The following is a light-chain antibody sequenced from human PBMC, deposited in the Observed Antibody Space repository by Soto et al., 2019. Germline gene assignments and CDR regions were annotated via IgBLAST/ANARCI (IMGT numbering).Light chain of an antibody. CDR3: QQYNSNSWT. J-gene: IGKJ1*01. CDR2: DSS. Sequence: DIRMTQSPSTLSTSVGDRVTITCRASQNIRGWLAWYQQKPGKAPKLLIYDSSTLESGVPSRFSGSGSGTEFTLTISSLQPDDFATYYCQQYNSNSWTFGQGTKVAIK. V-gene: IGKV1-5*01. CDR1: QNIRGW.